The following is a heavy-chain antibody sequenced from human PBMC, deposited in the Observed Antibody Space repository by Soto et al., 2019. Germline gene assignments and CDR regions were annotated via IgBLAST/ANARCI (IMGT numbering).Heavy chain of an antibody. CDR1: GGSFSGYY. V-gene: IGHV4-34*01. J-gene: IGHJ4*02. Sequence: PSETLSLTCAVYGGSFSGYYWSWIRQPPGKGLEWIGEINHSGSTNYNPSLKSRVTISVDTSKNQFSLKLSSVAAADTAVYYCGRKQPVTRAFDYWGQGTLVTVSS. D-gene: IGHD6-13*01. CDR2: INHSGST. CDR3: GRKQPVTRAFDY.